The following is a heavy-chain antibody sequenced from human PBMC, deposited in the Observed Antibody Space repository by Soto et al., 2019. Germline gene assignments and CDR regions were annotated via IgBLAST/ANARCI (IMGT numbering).Heavy chain of an antibody. CDR1: GFTFSSYA. CDR3: ARDRSIAVAVFDC. CDR2: ISYDGSNK. V-gene: IGHV3-30-3*01. Sequence: QVQLVESGGGVVQPGRSLRLSCAASGFTFSSYAMHWVRQAPGKGLEWVAVISYDGSNKYYADSVKGRFTISRDNSKNTLYLQMNSLRAEDTAVYYCARDRSIAVAVFDCWGQGTLVTVSS. J-gene: IGHJ4*02. D-gene: IGHD6-19*01.